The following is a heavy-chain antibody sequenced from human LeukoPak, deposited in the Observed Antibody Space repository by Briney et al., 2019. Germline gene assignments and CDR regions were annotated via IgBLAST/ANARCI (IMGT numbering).Heavy chain of an antibody. CDR3: ARDITGDPPPYYFDY. D-gene: IGHD7-27*01. J-gene: IGHJ4*02. CDR1: GFTFSNYG. CDR2: MWFDGSHK. V-gene: IGHV3-33*01. Sequence: HPGRSLRLSCAASGFTFSNYGLHWVRQAPGKGLEWLAVMWFDGSHKYYADSVKGRFTISRDNSKSMLYLQMNSLRAEDTAVYYCARDITGDPPPYYFDYWGQGSLVTVSS.